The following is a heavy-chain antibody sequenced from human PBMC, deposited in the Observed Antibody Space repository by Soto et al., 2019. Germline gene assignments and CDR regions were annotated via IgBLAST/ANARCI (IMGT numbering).Heavy chain of an antibody. CDR1: GFTFSSYT. V-gene: IGHV3-64D*06. D-gene: IGHD1-1*01. CDR2: ISTEGRTT. J-gene: IGHJ4*02. CDR3: VKDQYSDY. Sequence: GGSLRLSCSVSGFTFSSYTMHWVRQAPGKGLEYVSSISTEGRTTYYADSVKGRFTISRDNSKNTVYLQMSSLRAEDTAVYYCVKDQYSDYSGQGTRVNVSS.